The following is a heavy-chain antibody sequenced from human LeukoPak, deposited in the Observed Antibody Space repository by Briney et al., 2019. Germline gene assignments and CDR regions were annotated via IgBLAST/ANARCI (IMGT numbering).Heavy chain of an antibody. J-gene: IGHJ6*02. V-gene: IGHV4-34*01. CDR1: GGSFSGYY. CDR3: ARLKGGQLVPSYGMDV. Sequence: SETLSLTCAVSGGSFSGYYWSWIRQPPGKGLEWIGEINHSGSTNHNPSLKSRVTISVDTSKNQFSLKLSSVTAADTAVYYCARLKGGQLVPSYGMDVWGQGTTVTVSS. CDR2: INHSGST. D-gene: IGHD6-13*01.